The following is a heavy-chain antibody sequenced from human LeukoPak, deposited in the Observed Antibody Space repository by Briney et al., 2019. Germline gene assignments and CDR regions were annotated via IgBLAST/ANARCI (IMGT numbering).Heavy chain of an antibody. CDR3: ARDRTYYDSTGYYYDF. CDR1: GDSISSYY. Sequence: PSETLSLTCTVSGDSISSYYWSWIRQPAGKGLEWIARISGSGSTNYNPSLKSRVTLSVDTSKNQISLNLNSVTAADTAVYYCARDRTYYDSTGYYYDFWGQGILVTVSS. V-gene: IGHV4-4*07. D-gene: IGHD3-22*01. J-gene: IGHJ4*02. CDR2: ISGSGST.